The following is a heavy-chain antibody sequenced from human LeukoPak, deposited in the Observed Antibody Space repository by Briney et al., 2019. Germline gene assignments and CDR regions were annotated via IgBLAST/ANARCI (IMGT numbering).Heavy chain of an antibody. CDR3: ARFIIQLCFLGY. V-gene: IGHV4-30-4*08. CDR2: NYYSGST. Sequence: SQNLSLTCTVSGGSIRSGDYYWSLIRQPPGKGREGNWYNYYSGSTYYNPSLNKRVTISIETSKNPFSLNLSSVTVARPAVDYCARFIIQLCFLGYSGQGTLVTVSS. CDR1: GGSIRSGDYY. J-gene: IGHJ4*02. D-gene: IGHD5-18*01.